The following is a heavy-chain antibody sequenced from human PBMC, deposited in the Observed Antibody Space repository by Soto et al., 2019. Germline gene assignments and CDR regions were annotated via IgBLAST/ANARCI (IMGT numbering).Heavy chain of an antibody. V-gene: IGHV4-39*01. CDR1: GGSISSSSYY. CDR2: IDYSGST. J-gene: IGHJ2*01. Sequence: QLQLQESGPGLVKPSETLSLTCTVSGGSISSSSYYWGWIRQPPGKGLEWIGSIDYSGSTYYNPSLKSRVTITVDTSKNQFSLKLSSVTAADTAVYYCASRSGDWYFDLWGRGTLVTVSS. CDR3: ASRSGDWYFDL. D-gene: IGHD7-27*01.